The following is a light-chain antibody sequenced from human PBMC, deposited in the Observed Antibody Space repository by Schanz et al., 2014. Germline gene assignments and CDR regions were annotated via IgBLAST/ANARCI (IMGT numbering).Light chain of an antibody. Sequence: EIVLTQSPGTLSLSPGERATLSCRASQSVSSYLAWYQQKPGQAPRLLIYGASSRATGIPDRFSGSGSGTDFTLTISRLEPEDFATYYCQHYNSYPLSFGGGTKVEIK. CDR3: QHYNSYPLS. CDR2: GAS. J-gene: IGKJ4*01. V-gene: IGKV3-20*01. CDR1: QSVSSY.